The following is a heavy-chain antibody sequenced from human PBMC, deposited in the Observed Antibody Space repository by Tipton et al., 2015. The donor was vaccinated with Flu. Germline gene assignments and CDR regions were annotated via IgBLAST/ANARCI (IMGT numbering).Heavy chain of an antibody. CDR2: ISSSSRDI. D-gene: IGHD6-19*01. J-gene: IGHJ4*02. CDR1: GFSFSMYK. V-gene: IGHV3-21*01. Sequence: SLRLSCAASGFSFSMYKMNWVRQAPGKGLEWISIISSSSRDIYYADSVKGRFTISRDNAEKSLYLQMNSLRAEDTGVYYCARDPATTPSFGSGWRGGDSWGRGTLVTVSS. CDR3: ARDPATTPSFGSGWRGGDS.